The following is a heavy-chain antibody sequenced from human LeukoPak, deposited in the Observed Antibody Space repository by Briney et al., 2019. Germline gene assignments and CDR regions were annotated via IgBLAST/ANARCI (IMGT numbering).Heavy chain of an antibody. J-gene: IGHJ3*02. CDR2: IKPNNGNT. CDR3: ARVGYDSSGRHRYAFDI. V-gene: IGHV1-18*01. CDR1: GYTFTRYG. D-gene: IGHD3-22*01. Sequence: ASVKVSCKASGYTFTRYGISWVRQAPGQGLEWMGWIKPNNGNTNYVQKLQGRVTMTTDTSTRTAYMELRSLRSDDTAVYYCARVGYDSSGRHRYAFDIWGQGTMVTVSS.